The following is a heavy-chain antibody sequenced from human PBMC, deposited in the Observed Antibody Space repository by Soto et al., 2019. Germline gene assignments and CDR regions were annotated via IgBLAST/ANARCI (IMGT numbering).Heavy chain of an antibody. Sequence: ASVKVSCKASGGTFSSYAISWVRQAPGQGLEWMGGIIPIFGTANYAQKFQGRVTITADESTSTAYMELSSLRSEDTAVYYCARSNTAVAGPVDYYYGMDVWGQGTTVTVSS. D-gene: IGHD6-19*01. CDR2: IIPIFGTA. CDR3: ARSNTAVAGPVDYYYGMDV. CDR1: GGTFSSYA. V-gene: IGHV1-69*13. J-gene: IGHJ6*02.